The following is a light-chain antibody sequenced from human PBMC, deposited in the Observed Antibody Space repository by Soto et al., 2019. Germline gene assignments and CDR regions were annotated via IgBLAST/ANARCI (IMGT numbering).Light chain of an antibody. CDR2: AAS. CDR3: QQSYSTPRT. J-gene: IGKJ1*01. CDR1: QSISSY. V-gene: IGKV1-39*01. Sequence: DIQMTQSPSPLSASVGDRVTITCRASQSISSYLNWYQQKPGQAPKLLIYAASSLQSGVPSRFSGSGSGTDFTLTISSLQPEDFATYYCQQSYSTPRTFGQGTKV.